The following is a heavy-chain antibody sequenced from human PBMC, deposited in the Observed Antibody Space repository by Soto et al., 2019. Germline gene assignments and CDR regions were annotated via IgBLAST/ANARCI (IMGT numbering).Heavy chain of an antibody. V-gene: IGHV4-59*08. CDR2: IYYNGNT. CDR1: RGSISTYY. D-gene: IGHD3-9*01. J-gene: IGHJ4*02. CDR3: GRLEGLATISYYFDY. Sequence: SETLSLTCTVSRGSISTYYWSWIRQPPGKGLECIGYIYYNGNTNYNPSLKSRVTISVDTSKNQFTLNLMSVTAADTAVYYCGRLEGLATISYYFDYWGQGALVTVSS.